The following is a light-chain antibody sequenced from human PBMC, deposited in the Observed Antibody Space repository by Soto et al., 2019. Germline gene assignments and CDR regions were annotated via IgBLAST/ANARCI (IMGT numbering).Light chain of an antibody. CDR3: QSYDSTLSARYV. J-gene: IGLJ1*01. Sequence: QSVLTQPPSVSGAPGQRVTISCTGSSSNIGANYDVHWYQHRPGTAPRLLIFGNNNRPSGVPDRFSGSKSGTSASLAITGLHDEDEGDYYCQSYDSTLSARYVFGTGTKLTVL. CDR2: GNN. CDR1: SSNIGANYD. V-gene: IGLV1-40*01.